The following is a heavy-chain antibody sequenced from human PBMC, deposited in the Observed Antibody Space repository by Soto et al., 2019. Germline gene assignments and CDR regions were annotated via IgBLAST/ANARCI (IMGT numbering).Heavy chain of an antibody. D-gene: IGHD4-17*01. V-gene: IGHV3-48*02. CDR2: ISSSSSTI. CDR3: AIEEYGVTFTVADY. Sequence: GGSLRLSCAASGFTFSSYSMNWVRQAPGKGLEWVSYISSSSSTIYYADSVKGRFTISRDNAKNSLYLQMNSLRDEDTAVYYCAIEEYGVTFTVADYWGQGTLVPVSS. J-gene: IGHJ4*02. CDR1: GFTFSSYS.